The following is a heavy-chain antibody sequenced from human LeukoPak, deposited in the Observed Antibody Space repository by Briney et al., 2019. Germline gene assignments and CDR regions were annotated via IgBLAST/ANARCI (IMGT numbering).Heavy chain of an antibody. D-gene: IGHD1-26*01. CDR2: MYYDGST. CDR1: GGSIYSTTFY. CDR3: ARRSDSGSDDGEDYFDY. V-gene: IGHV4-39*01. J-gene: IGHJ4*02. Sequence: PSETLSLTCTVSGGSIYSTTFYWGWIRQPPGKGLEWIGSMYYDGSTYHNPSLKSRVTISVDTSNNQFSLKLTSVTAADTAVYFCARRSDSGSDDGEDYFDYWGQGTLVSVSS.